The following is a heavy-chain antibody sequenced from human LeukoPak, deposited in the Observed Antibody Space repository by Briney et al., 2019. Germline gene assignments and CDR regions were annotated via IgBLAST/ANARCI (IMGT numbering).Heavy chain of an antibody. CDR2: IYPGDSDT. J-gene: IGHJ6*02. Sequence: WIRQPPGKGLEWMVIIYPGDSDTRYSPSFQGQVTISADKSISTAYLQWSSLKASDTAMYYCARLEHMDVWGQGTTVTVSS. D-gene: IGHD1/OR15-1a*01. V-gene: IGHV5-51*01. CDR3: ARLEHMDV.